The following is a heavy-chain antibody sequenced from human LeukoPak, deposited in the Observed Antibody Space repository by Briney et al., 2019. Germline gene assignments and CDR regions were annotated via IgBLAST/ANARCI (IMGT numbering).Heavy chain of an antibody. Sequence: SVKVSCKASVDTFILYAISWARQAPGQGLEWMGGIIPIFSTTNYAQKFQGRVTITTDESTSTAYMELSSLRSEDTAVYYCAGVVIRSGSYYELDYWGQGTLVTVSS. D-gene: IGHD1-26*01. CDR3: AGVVIRSGSYYELDY. CDR1: VDTFILYA. V-gene: IGHV1-69*05. J-gene: IGHJ4*02. CDR2: IIPIFSTT.